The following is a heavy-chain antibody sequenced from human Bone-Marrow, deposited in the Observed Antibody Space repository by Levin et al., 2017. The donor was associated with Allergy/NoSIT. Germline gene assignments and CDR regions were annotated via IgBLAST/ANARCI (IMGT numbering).Heavy chain of an antibody. Sequence: PGGSLRLSCAASGFSFSRYWMTWVRQAPGKGLEWVANIKQDGSEKYYVDSVKGRFTISRDNAKNSRYLQMNSQRAEDTAVYYCATYNWNNGREFDYWGQGTLVTVSS. CDR2: IKQDGSEK. V-gene: IGHV3-7*01. J-gene: IGHJ4*02. CDR3: ATYNWNNGREFDY. CDR1: GFSFSRYW. D-gene: IGHD1/OR15-1a*01.